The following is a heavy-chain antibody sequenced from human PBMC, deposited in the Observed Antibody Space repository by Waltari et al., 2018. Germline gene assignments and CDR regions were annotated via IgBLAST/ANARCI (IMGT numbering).Heavy chain of an antibody. Sequence: EVQLLESGGGLVQPGGSLRLSCAASGFTFSNYDLSWVRQAPGGGGGGEVLHRGEGIVAANLGKVGFTVDDDSARGRWSRQLKGLSAEDQAVYYCAKVSWAADYCSSATCNFHYWGKGTLVTVSS. CDR1: GFTFSNYD. D-gene: IGHD2-2*01. CDR3: AKVSWAADYCSSATCNFHY. J-gene: IGHJ4*02. CDR2: HRGEGIVA. V-gene: IGHV3-23*03.